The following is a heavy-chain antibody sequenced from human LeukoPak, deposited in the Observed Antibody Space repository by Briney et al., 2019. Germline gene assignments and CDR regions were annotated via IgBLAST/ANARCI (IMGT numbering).Heavy chain of an antibody. CDR1: GGTFSSYA. D-gene: IGHD5-12*01. J-gene: IGHJ4*02. V-gene: IGHV1-69*13. CDR3: ARGAKWLGSPSDY. CDR2: IIPIFGSA. Sequence: GASVKVSCKASGGTFSSYAISWVRQAPGQGLGWMGGIIPIFGSANYAQKFQGRVTITADESTSTAYMELSSLRSEDAAVYYCARGAKWLGSPSDYWGQGTLVTVSS.